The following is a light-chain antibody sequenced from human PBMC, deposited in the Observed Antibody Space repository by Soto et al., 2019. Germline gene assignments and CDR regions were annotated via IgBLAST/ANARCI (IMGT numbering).Light chain of an antibody. CDR3: MQRIEFPLT. V-gene: IGKV2-40*01. J-gene: IGKJ4*01. Sequence: DVVVTQSPLSLPVTLGEPASISCRSSQSLLDSDDGNTYLDWYLQKPGQSPQLLIYTVSYRASGVPDRFSGSGSGTDFTLKISRVEAEDVGVYYCMQRIEFPLTFGGGTKVDI. CDR1: QSLLDSDDGNTY. CDR2: TVS.